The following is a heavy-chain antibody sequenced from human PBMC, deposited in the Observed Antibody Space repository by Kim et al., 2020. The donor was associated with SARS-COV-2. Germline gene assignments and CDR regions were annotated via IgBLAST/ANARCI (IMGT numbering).Heavy chain of an antibody. D-gene: IGHD3-10*01. CDR3: ARFSGSYYYYYGMDV. Sequence: SVKVSCKASGGTFSSYAISWVRQAPGQGLEWMGRIIPILGIANYAQKFQGRVTITADKSTSTAYMELSRLRSEDTAVHYCARFSGSYYYYYGMDVWVQG. CDR1: GGTFSSYA. J-gene: IGHJ6*02. V-gene: IGHV1-69*04. CDR2: IIPILGIA.